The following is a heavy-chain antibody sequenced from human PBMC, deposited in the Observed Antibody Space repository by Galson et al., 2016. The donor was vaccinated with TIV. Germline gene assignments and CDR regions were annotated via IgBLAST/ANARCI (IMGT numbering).Heavy chain of an antibody. CDR3: ARDRRHCGNECYLYYYYGMDV. D-gene: IGHD2-21*01. CDR2: ISSVGYT. CDR1: GLSVSDNY. J-gene: IGHJ6*02. Sequence: SLRLSCATSGLSVSDNYMTWVRQAPGKGLELVSLISSVGYTHSADSAQGRFTISRDNSKNTLFLQMNNLRPEDTAVYYCARDRRHCGNECYLYYYYGMDVWGRGTTVTVSS. V-gene: IGHV3-53*05.